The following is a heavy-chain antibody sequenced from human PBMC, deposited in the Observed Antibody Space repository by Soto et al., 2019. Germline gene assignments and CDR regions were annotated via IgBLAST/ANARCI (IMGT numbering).Heavy chain of an antibody. V-gene: IGHV1-18*01. Sequence: ASVKVSCKASGYTFTSYSISWVRQAPGQGLEWMGWINVYNGNTKYAQKFQGRVTMTTDTSTSTVYMELRSLSSDDTAVYYCARDGVAVTTGMSVYWGQGTLVTVSS. CDR3: ARDGVAVTTGMSVY. J-gene: IGHJ4*02. CDR1: GYTFTSYS. D-gene: IGHD4-4*01. CDR2: INVYNGNT.